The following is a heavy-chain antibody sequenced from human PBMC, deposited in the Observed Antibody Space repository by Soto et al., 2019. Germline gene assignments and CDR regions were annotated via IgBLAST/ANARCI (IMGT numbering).Heavy chain of an antibody. CDR3: ATEGGYPGSNFYVAY. V-gene: IGHV3-15*01. Sequence: EVQLVESGGGLVEPGGCIRFSCVASGVTFIKAYMTWVRQAPGKGLEWVGRIKGSHAGGTTDYATSVKGRFTISRDDSKNTLYLQMNSLKTEDTSVYYCATEGGYPGSNFYVAYWGQGTLVTVSS. CDR1: GVTFIKAY. CDR2: IKGSHAGGTT. D-gene: IGHD1-26*01. J-gene: IGHJ4*02.